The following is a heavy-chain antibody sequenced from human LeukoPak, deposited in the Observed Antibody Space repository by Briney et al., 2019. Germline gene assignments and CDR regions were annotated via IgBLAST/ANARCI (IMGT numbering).Heavy chain of an antibody. J-gene: IGHJ3*02. CDR1: GGTFSSYA. D-gene: IGHD1-26*01. CDR3: AREGSGSYYSYAFDI. V-gene: IGHV1-69*13. Sequence: GASVKVSCTASGGTFSSYAISRVRQAPGQGLEWMGGIIPIFGTANYAQKFQGRVTITADESMSTAYMELSSLRSEDTAVYYCAREGSGSYYSYAFDIWGQGTMVTVSS. CDR2: IIPIFGTA.